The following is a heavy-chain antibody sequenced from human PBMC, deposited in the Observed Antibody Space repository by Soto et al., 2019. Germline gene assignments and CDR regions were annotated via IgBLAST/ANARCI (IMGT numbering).Heavy chain of an antibody. CDR3: AAIRITMVRGVIINSYYYGMDV. Sequence: SVKLSCKASGFTFTSSAVQWVRQARGQRLEWIGWIVVGSGNTNYAQKFQERVTITRDMSTSTAYMELSSLRSEDTAVYYCAAIRITMVRGVIINSYYYGMDVWGQGTTVTVSS. J-gene: IGHJ6*02. V-gene: IGHV1-58*01. D-gene: IGHD3-10*01. CDR1: GFTFTSSA. CDR2: IVVGSGNT.